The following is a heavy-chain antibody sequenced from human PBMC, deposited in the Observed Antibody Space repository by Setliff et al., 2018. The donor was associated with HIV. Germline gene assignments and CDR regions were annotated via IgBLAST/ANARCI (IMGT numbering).Heavy chain of an antibody. D-gene: IGHD2-2*01. V-gene: IGHV3-7*03. CDR2: INQDGSET. Sequence: GGSLRLSCAASGFTLSSNWMSWVRQTPGKGLEWVANINQDGSETNYEDSVKGRFTISRDNAKNALYLQMNSLRAEDTAVYHCAGHSTTWYPNWFDPWGQGTLVTVSS. J-gene: IGHJ5*02. CDR1: GFTLSSNW. CDR3: AGHSTTWYPNWFDP.